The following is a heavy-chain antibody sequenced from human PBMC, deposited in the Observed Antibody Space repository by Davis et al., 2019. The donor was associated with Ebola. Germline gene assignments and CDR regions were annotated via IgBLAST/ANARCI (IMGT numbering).Heavy chain of an antibody. D-gene: IGHD2-2*01. V-gene: IGHV3-33*08. CDR3: AREPAYYYGMDV. CDR2: IWYDGSNK. J-gene: IGHJ6*02. CDR1: EFTFSTYG. Sequence: GESLKISCAASEFTFSTYGMHWVRQAPGKGLEWVAVIWYDGSNKYYADSVKGRFTISRDNSKNTLYLQMNSLRAEDTAVYYCAREPAYYYGMDVWGQGTTVTVSS.